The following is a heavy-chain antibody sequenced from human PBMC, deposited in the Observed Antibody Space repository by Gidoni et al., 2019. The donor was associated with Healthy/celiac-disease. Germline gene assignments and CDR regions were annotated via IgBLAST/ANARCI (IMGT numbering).Heavy chain of an antibody. J-gene: IGHJ6*03. CDR1: GGSFSGYY. V-gene: IGHV4-34*01. CDR3: ARGQQTWPYYYYMDV. D-gene: IGHD6-13*01. CDR2: INHSGST. Sequence: QVQLQQWGAGLLKPSETLSLTCAVYGGSFSGYYWSWIRQPPGKGLEWIGEINHSGSTNYNPSIKSRVTISVDTYKNQFSLKLSSVTAADTAVYYCARGQQTWPYYYYMDVWGKGTTVTVSS.